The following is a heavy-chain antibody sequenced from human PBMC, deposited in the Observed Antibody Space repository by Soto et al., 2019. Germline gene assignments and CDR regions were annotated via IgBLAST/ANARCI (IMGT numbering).Heavy chain of an antibody. CDR2: ISPYNGNA. J-gene: IGHJ6*02. D-gene: IGHD2-21*02. Sequence: ASVKVSCKATGYSFTNSGISWVRQAPGKGLEWMGWISPYNGNANYAEKIQGRGTMNTDTSTRTVYLELSSLKSDETAVYYWARDQVKFVTDYYHYYGMDVWGPGTTVTVSS. V-gene: IGHV1-18*01. CDR3: ARDQVKFVTDYYHYYGMDV. CDR1: GYSFTNSG.